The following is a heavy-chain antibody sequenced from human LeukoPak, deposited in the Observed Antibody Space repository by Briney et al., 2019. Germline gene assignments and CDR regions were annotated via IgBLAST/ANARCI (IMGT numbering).Heavy chain of an antibody. Sequence: GASVKVSCKASGYTFTSYAMHWVRQAPGQRLEWMGWINAGNGNTKYSQKFQGRVTITRDTSASTAYMELSSLRSEDTAVHYCARMGQWLVRGGDYWGQGTLVTVSS. D-gene: IGHD6-19*01. CDR2: INAGNGNT. V-gene: IGHV1-3*01. J-gene: IGHJ4*02. CDR1: GYTFTSYA. CDR3: ARMGQWLVRGGDY.